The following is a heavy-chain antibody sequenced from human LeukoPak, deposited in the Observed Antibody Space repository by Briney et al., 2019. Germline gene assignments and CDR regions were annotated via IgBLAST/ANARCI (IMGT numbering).Heavy chain of an antibody. CDR3: ARDPSGYSYGDAFDI. V-gene: IGHV4-39*07. D-gene: IGHD5-18*01. Sequence: SETLSLTCTVSGGSISSSSYYWGWIRQPPGKGLEWIGSIYYSGSTYYNPSLKSRVTISVDTSKNQFSLKLSSVTAADTAVYYCARDPSGYSYGDAFDIWGQGTMVTVSS. CDR1: GGSISSSSYY. J-gene: IGHJ3*02. CDR2: IYYSGST.